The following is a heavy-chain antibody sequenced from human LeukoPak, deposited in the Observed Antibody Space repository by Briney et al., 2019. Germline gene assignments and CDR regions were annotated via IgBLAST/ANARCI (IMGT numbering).Heavy chain of an antibody. CDR2: ISTSSSHI. CDR1: GFTSSSYS. Sequence: TGGSLRLSCAASGFTSSSYSMNWVRQAPGKGLEWVSSISTSSSHIYYADSVKGRFTISRDNAKNSLYLQMNSLRAEDTAVYYCAREIAVALSSFDYWGQGTLVTVSS. CDR3: AREIAVALSSFDY. D-gene: IGHD6-19*01. V-gene: IGHV3-21*01. J-gene: IGHJ4*02.